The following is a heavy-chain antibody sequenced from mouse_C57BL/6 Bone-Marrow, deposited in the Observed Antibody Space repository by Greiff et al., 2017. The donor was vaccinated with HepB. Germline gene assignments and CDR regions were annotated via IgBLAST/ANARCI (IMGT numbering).Heavy chain of an antibody. D-gene: IGHD1-1*01. V-gene: IGHV1-4*01. CDR3: ARRDYYGSSWDWYFDV. CDR1: GYTFTSYT. Sequence: VKLMESGAALARPGASVKMSCKASGYTFTSYTMHWVKQRPGQGLAWIGYINPSSGYTKYNQKFKDKATLTADKSYSTAYMQLSSLTSEDSAVYYCARRDYYGSSWDWYFDVWGTGTTVTVSS. J-gene: IGHJ1*03. CDR2: INPSSGYT.